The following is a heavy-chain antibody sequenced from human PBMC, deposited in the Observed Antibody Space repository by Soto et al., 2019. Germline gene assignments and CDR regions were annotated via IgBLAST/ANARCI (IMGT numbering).Heavy chain of an antibody. J-gene: IGHJ6*02. CDR2: IWYDGSNK. CDR1: GFTFSSYG. V-gene: IGHV3-33*01. D-gene: IGHD5-12*01. Sequence: QVQLVESGGGVVQPGRSLRLSCAASGFTFSSYGMHWVRQAPGKGLEWVAVIWYDGSNKYYADSVKGRFTISRDNSKNTLYLQMNSLRAEDTAVYYCASANGGGATDYGMDVWGQGTTVTVSS. CDR3: ASANGGGATDYGMDV.